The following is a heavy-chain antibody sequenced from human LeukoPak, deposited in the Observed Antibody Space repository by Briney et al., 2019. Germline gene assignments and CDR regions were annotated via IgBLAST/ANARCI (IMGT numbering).Heavy chain of an antibody. D-gene: IGHD3-3*01. CDR3: ARGESITIFGVVQTSWAFDI. J-gene: IGHJ3*02. CDR2: IDIGCST. Sequence: PGGSLRLSCAASGFTVSSNYMSWVRQAPGKGLERVSVIDIGCSTYYADSVKGRFNVSRDNSKNTLYLQMNSLRAEDTAVYYCARGESITIFGVVQTSWAFDIWGQGTMVTVSS. CDR1: GFTVSSNY. V-gene: IGHV3-53*01.